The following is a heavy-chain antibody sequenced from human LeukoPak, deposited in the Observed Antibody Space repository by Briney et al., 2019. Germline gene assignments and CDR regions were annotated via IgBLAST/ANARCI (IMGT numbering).Heavy chain of an antibody. D-gene: IGHD6-6*01. CDR3: ARETRLSIAARPLDY. CDR2: IYTSGST. J-gene: IGHJ4*02. CDR1: GGSISSGSYY. V-gene: IGHV4-61*09. Sequence: SQXLSLTCTVSGGSISSGSYYWSWIRQPAGTGLEWIGHIYTSGSTNYNPSLKRRVTISVDTSKNQFSLNLSSVTAADTAVYYCARETRLSIAARPLDYWGQGTLVTVSS.